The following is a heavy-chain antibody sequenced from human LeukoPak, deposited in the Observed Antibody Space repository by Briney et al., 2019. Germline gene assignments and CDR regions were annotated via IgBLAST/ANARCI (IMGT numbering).Heavy chain of an antibody. J-gene: IGHJ5*02. Sequence: PGGSLRLSCAASGFTFSSYWMHWVRQAPGKGLVWVSRINTDGSSTSYADSVKGRFTISRDNAKNTLYLQMNSLRAEDTAVYYCARAVPTRNWFDPWGQGTLVTVSS. CDR3: ARAVPTRNWFDP. V-gene: IGHV3-74*01. CDR2: INTDGSST. D-gene: IGHD2-2*01. CDR1: GFTFSSYW.